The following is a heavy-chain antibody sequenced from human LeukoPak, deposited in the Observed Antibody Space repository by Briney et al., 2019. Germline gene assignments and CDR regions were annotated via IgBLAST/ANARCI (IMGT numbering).Heavy chain of an antibody. CDR1: GYTFTSYG. CDR3: ARYAGTRDEYAFDI. CDR2: ISAYNGNT. J-gene: IGHJ3*02. Sequence: ASVKVSCKASGYTFTSYGISWVRQAPGQGLEWMGWISAYNGNTNYAQKLQGRVTMTTDTSTSTAYMELRSLRSDDTAVYYCARYAGTRDEYAFDIWGQGTMVTVSS. V-gene: IGHV1-18*01. D-gene: IGHD1-7*01.